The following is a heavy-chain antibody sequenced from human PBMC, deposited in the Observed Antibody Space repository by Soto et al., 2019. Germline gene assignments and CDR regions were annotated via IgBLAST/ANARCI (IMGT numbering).Heavy chain of an antibody. CDR2: ISAYNGNT. V-gene: IGHV1-18*01. D-gene: IGHD6-13*01. CDR3: ARESRGYYYYGMDV. Sequence: GASVKVSCKASGYTFTSYGISWVRRAPGQGLEWMGWISAYNGNTNYAQKLQGRVTMTTDTSTSTAYMELRSLRSDDTAVYYCARESRGYYYYGMDVWGQGTTVTVSS. J-gene: IGHJ6*02. CDR1: GYTFTSYG.